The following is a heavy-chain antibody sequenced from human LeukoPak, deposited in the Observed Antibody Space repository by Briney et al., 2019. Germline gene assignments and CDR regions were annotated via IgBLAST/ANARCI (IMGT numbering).Heavy chain of an antibody. J-gene: IGHJ4*02. CDR2: IYYSGST. D-gene: IGHD3-10*01. CDR1: GGSISSSSYY. V-gene: IGHV4-39*07. Sequence: PSETLSLTCSVSGGSISSSSYYWGWIRQPPGKGLEWIGSIYYSGSTYYNPSLKSRVTISVDTSKNQFSLKLSSVTAADTAVYYCARDPPEGYYGSGSYFDYWGQGTLVTVSS. CDR3: ARDPPEGYYGSGSYFDY.